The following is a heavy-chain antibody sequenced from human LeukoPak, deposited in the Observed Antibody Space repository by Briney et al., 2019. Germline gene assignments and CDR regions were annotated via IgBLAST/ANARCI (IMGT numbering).Heavy chain of an antibody. CDR1: GFTFSSYG. Sequence: GRSLRLSCAASGFTFSSYGMHWVRQAPGKGLEWVTIIWYGESNKYYADSVKGRFTISRDNSKNTPYLQMNSLRAEDTAVYYCARAPLYNYARGGAFDIWGQGTMVTVSS. J-gene: IGHJ3*02. CDR3: ARAPLYNYARGGAFDI. D-gene: IGHD5-18*01. CDR2: IWYGESNK. V-gene: IGHV3-33*01.